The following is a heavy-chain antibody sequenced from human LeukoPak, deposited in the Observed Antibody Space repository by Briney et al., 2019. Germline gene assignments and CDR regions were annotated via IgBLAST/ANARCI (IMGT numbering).Heavy chain of an antibody. CDR2: VSPSSGHT. Sequence: ASVKVSCKAFGYTFTNYGITRLRLAPGQGLEWMGWVSPSSGHTNYTQNLQDRVTMTTDTPTNTAYMELRSLRSDDTAVYYCARDLIVVVGDVFDLWGQGTMVTVSS. V-gene: IGHV1-18*01. CDR1: GYTFTNYG. CDR3: ARDLIVVVGDVFDL. J-gene: IGHJ3*01. D-gene: IGHD3-22*01.